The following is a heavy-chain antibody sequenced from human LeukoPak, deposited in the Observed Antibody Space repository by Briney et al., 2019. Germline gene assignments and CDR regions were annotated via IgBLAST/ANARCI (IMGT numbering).Heavy chain of an antibody. Sequence: GGSLRLSCAASGFTFSSYAMSWVRQAPGKGLEWVSSITANGDATYYADSVKGRFTISRDNSKNTLYLQMSSLRAEDTAVYYCATFGVIVRNDYYDYWGQGALVAVSS. CDR2: ITANGDAT. CDR1: GFTFSSYA. J-gene: IGHJ4*02. V-gene: IGHV3-23*01. CDR3: ATFGVIVRNDYYDY. D-gene: IGHD3-3*01.